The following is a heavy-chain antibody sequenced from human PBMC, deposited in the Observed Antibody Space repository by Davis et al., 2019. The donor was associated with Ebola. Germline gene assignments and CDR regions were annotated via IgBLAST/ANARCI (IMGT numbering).Heavy chain of an antibody. V-gene: IGHV1-18*04. Sequence: ASVKVSCKASGYTFTGYYIHWVRQAPGQGLEWMGWISAYNGNTNYAQKLQGRVTMTTDTSTSTAYMELRSLRSDDTAVYYCASDDYGDLSFHYWGQGTLVTVSS. CDR3: ASDDYGDLSFHY. J-gene: IGHJ4*02. D-gene: IGHD4-17*01. CDR1: GYTFTGYY. CDR2: ISAYNGNT.